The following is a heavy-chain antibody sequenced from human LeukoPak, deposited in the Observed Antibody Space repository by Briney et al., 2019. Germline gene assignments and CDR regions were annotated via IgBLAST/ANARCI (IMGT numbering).Heavy chain of an antibody. Sequence: PSETLSLTCTVSGGSISSSSYYWGWIRQPPGKGLEWIGSIYYSGSTYYNPSLKSRVTISVDTSKNQFSLKLSSVTAADTAVYYCARPNWVNPDDAFDIWGQGTMVTVSS. V-gene: IGHV4-39*07. CDR1: GGSISSSSYY. D-gene: IGHD7-27*01. CDR2: IYYSGST. J-gene: IGHJ3*02. CDR3: ARPNWVNPDDAFDI.